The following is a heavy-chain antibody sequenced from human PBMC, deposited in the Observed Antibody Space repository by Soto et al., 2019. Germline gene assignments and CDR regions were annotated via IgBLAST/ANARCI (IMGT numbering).Heavy chain of an antibody. CDR1: GGTFSSYA. Sequence: ASVKVSCKASGGTFSSYAISWVRQAPGQGLEWMGGIIPIFGTANYAQKFQGRVTITADESTSTAYMELSSLRSEDTAVYYCARDLKLGGTYNWFDPWGQGTLVTVSS. CDR2: IIPIFGTA. D-gene: IGHD7-27*01. CDR3: ARDLKLGGTYNWFDP. V-gene: IGHV1-69*13. J-gene: IGHJ5*02.